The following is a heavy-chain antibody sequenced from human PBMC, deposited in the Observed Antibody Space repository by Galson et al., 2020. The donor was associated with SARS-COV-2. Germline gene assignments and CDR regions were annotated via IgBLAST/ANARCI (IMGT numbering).Heavy chain of an antibody. J-gene: IGHJ4*02. CDR1: GFSFSDYW. CDR2: INSYGNST. D-gene: IGHD3-22*01. V-gene: IGHV3-74*01. CDR3: TRHSSGDY. Sequence: GGSLRLSCAASGFSFSDYWLHWVRQAPGKGLVWVSRINSYGNSTNYADSVRGRFTVSRDNAKNVLYLQMNSLRAEDTAVYYCTRHSSGDYWGQGTLVTVSP.